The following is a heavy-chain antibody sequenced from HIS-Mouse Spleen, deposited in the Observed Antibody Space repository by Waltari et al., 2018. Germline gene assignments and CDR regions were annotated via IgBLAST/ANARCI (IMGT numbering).Heavy chain of an antibody. J-gene: IGHJ6*02. CDR1: GYTFTGYY. V-gene: IGHV1-2*02. CDR2: INPNSGGT. Sequence: QVQLVQSGAEVKKPGASVKVSCKASGYTFTGYYMHWVRQAPGQGLEWMGWINPNSGGTNYAQKFQGRGTMTRDTSISTAYMELSRLRSDDTAVYYCARVGYSGSYYYGMDVWGQGTTVTVSS. D-gene: IGHD1-26*01. CDR3: ARVGYSGSYYYGMDV.